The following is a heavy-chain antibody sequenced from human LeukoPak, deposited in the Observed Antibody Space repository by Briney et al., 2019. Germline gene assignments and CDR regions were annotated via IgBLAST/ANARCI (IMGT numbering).Heavy chain of an antibody. CDR1: GFTVSSNY. Sequence: GGSLRLSCAASGFTVSSNYMSWVRQAPGKGLEWVSVIYSGGSTYYADSVKGRFTISRDNSKNTLYLQMNSLRAEDTAVYYCAKHRRHYDSSGYYSCYFDYWGQGTLVTVSS. D-gene: IGHD3-22*01. V-gene: IGHV3-53*01. CDR2: IYSGGST. J-gene: IGHJ4*02. CDR3: AKHRRHYDSSGYYSCYFDY.